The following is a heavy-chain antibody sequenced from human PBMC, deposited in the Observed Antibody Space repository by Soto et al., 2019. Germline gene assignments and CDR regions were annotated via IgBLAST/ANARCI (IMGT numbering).Heavy chain of an antibody. CDR1: GFTFSSYA. J-gene: IGHJ6*02. V-gene: IGHV3-23*01. D-gene: IGHD1-1*01. CDR3: AKDSSTGGNWNDVEQGAKYYYYYYGMDV. CDR2: ISGSGGST. Sequence: GGSLRLSCAASGFTFSSYAMSWVRQAPGKGLEWVSAISGSGGSTYYADSVKGRFTISRDNSKNTLYLQMKSLRAEDTAVYYCAKDSSTGGNWNDVEQGAKYYYYYYGMDVWGQGTTVTVSS.